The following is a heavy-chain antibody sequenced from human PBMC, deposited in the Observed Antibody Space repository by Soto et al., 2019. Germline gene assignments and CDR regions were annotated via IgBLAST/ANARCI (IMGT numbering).Heavy chain of an antibody. CDR3: AREDILGTRSFDY. Sequence: GGSLRLSCTASGFIFGSYGMHWVRQAPGKGLEWVALISYDGTNKYYPDSVKGRFTISRDNPRSMLYLEMNSLRAEDTAVYYCAREDILGTRSFDYWAQGAMVTVSS. D-gene: IGHD1-26*01. CDR2: ISYDGTNK. J-gene: IGHJ4*02. V-gene: IGHV3-30*03. CDR1: GFIFGSYG.